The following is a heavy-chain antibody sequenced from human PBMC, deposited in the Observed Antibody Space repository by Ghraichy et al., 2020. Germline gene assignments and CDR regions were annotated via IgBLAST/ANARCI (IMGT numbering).Heavy chain of an antibody. CDR1: GGSFSGYY. CDR3: ARDYVEGYCSGGSCYYDAFDI. D-gene: IGHD2-15*01. Sequence: SETLSLTCAVYGGSFSGYYWSWIRQPPGKGLEWIGEINHSGSTNYNPSLKSRVTISVDTSKNQFSLKLSSVTAADTAVYYCARDYVEGYCSGGSCYYDAFDIWGQGTMVTVSS. V-gene: IGHV4-34*01. J-gene: IGHJ3*02. CDR2: INHSGST.